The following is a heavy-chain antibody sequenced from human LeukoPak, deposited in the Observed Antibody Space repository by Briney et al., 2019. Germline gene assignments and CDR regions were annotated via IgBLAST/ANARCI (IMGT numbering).Heavy chain of an antibody. CDR2: IYYSGST. CDR3: AGRLWRRDGYNLSAFDI. CDR1: GGSISSYY. D-gene: IGHD5-24*01. V-gene: IGHV4-59*01. Sequence: SETLSLTCTVSGGSISSYYWNWIRQPPGKGLEWIGYIYYSGSTNYNPSLKSRVTISVDTSKNQFSLKLSSVTAADTAVYYCAGRLWRRDGYNLSAFDIWGQGSMVTVSS. J-gene: IGHJ3*02.